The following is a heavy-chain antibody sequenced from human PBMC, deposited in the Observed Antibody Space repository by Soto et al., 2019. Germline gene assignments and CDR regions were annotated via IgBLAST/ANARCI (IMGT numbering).Heavy chain of an antibody. CDR3: TTVRFTYYDSRLVI. CDR2: IKSKTDGGTT. V-gene: IGHV3-15*01. CDR1: ACPFGTPW. J-gene: IGHJ3*02. Sequence: PGEFKSLSRAASACPFGTPWISWIRPAPRRGLEWVGRIKSKTDGGTTDYAAPVKGRFTISRDDSKNTLYLQMNSLKTEDTAVYYCTTVRFTYYDSRLVIWGQRTMGTV. D-gene: IGHD3-22*01.